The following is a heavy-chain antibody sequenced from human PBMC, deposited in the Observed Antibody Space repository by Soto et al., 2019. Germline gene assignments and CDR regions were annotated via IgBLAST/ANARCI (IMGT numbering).Heavy chain of an antibody. CDR2: ITFSGNTV. CDR1: GFTFSNSY. CDR3: ARVSWREKYGMDV. Sequence: GGSLRLSCAASGFTFSNSYMSWIRQAPGKGLEWISYITFSGNTVYYADSLKGRFTISRDNAKNSLYLQMNRLRAEDTAVYYCARVSWREKYGMDVWAQGTTVTVSS. J-gene: IGHJ6*02. V-gene: IGHV3-11*01.